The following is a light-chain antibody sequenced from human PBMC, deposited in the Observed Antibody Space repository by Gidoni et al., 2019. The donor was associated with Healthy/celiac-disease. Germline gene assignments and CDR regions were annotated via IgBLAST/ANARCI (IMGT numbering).Light chain of an antibody. CDR3: QQSYSTPPWT. CDR2: AAS. J-gene: IGKJ1*01. CDR1: QSISSY. V-gene: IGKV1-39*01. Sequence: DIQMTQSPSSLSASVGDRVTITCRASQSISSYLNWYQQKPGKAPKLLIYAASSLQSGVPSRFSGGGSGTDFTLTISSLQPEDFAAYYCQQSYSTPPWTFXXXTKVEIK.